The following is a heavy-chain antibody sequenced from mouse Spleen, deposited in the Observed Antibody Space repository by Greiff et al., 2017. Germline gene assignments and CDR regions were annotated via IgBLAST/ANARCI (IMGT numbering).Heavy chain of an antibody. CDR1: GFTFSDYY. CDR3: ARHLGYFDV. Sequence: EVKVEESGGGLVQPGGSLKLSCAASGFTFSDYYMYWVRQTPEKRLEWVAYISNGGGSTYYPDTVKGRFTISRDNAKNTLYLQMSRLKSEDTAMYYCARHLGYFDVWGTGTTVTVSS. CDR2: ISNGGGST. J-gene: IGHJ1*03. V-gene: IGHV5-12*01.